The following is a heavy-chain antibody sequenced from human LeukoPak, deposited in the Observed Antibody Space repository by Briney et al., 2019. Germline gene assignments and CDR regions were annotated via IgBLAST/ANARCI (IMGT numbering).Heavy chain of an antibody. J-gene: IGHJ4*02. CDR1: GDSISSSSYY. CDR2: IYYSGIT. Sequence: SETLSLTCTLSGDSISSSSYYWGWIRQPPGKGLEWIGSIYYSGITYYSPSLKSRVTMSVDTSKNQFSLKLSSVTAADTAVYYCARHGSASGWYRSHFDYWGQGTLVTVSS. D-gene: IGHD6-19*01. V-gene: IGHV4-39*01. CDR3: ARHGSASGWYRSHFDY.